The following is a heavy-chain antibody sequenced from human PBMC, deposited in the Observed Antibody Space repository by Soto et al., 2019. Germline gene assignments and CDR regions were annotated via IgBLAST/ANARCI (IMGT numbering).Heavy chain of an antibody. J-gene: IGHJ4*02. CDR3: TRLGIAAAGTDY. V-gene: IGHV3-73*01. CDR1: GFTFSGSA. Sequence: GSLRLSCAASGFTFSGSAMHWVRQASGKGLEWVGRIRSKAKSYATVYAASVKGRFTISRDDSKNTAYLQMNSLKTEDTAVYYRTRLGIAAAGTDYWGQGTLVTVSS. CDR2: IRSKAKSYAT. D-gene: IGHD6-13*01.